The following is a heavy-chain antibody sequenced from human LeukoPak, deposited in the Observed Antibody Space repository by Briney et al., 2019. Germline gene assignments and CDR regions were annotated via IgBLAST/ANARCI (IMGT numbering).Heavy chain of an antibody. Sequence: GGSLRLSCTASGFSFTTYWMSWVRQAPGKGLEWVASMNQDGSGRHYSDSVKGRFTISRDNAKNSVSLQMNSLRVEDTALYYCTREDRVGGSLDAWGQGTLVTVSS. CDR1: GFSFTTYW. V-gene: IGHV3-7*01. CDR2: MNQDGSGR. J-gene: IGHJ5*02. D-gene: IGHD1-26*01. CDR3: TREDRVGGSLDA.